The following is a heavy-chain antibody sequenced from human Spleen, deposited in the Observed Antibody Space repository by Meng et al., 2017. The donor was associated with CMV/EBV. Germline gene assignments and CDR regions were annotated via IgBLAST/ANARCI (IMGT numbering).Heavy chain of an antibody. V-gene: IGHV3-66*02. Sequence: GGSLRLSCVASGFTVGSNYLTWVRQAPGKGLAWVSLIYHGGTTKYADSVKGRFTVSRDNPKNTLYLEMTNLRAEDTAIYYCARDHLMYSSSSSLDAWGQGALVTVSS. CDR1: GFTVGSNY. CDR3: ARDHLMYSSSSSLDA. J-gene: IGHJ5*02. CDR2: IYHGGTT. D-gene: IGHD6-6*01.